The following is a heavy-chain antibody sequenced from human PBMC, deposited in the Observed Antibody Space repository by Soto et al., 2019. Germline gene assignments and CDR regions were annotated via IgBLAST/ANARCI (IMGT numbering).Heavy chain of an antibody. Sequence: PSETLSLTCTVSGDSISSGNYYWSWIRQHPGKGLEWIGYIHYGGSTYNNPFLKSRVIISEDASKNQFSLKLTSVTAADTAVYYCGRSRGVYYYYMDVWGKGTTVTVPS. D-gene: IGHD1-26*01. J-gene: IGHJ6*03. CDR1: GDSISSGNYY. CDR3: GRSRGVYYYYMDV. V-gene: IGHV4-31*03. CDR2: IHYGGST.